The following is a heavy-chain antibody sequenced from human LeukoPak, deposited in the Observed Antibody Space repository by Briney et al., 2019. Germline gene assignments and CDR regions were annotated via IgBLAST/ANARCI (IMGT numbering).Heavy chain of an antibody. D-gene: IGHD3-10*01. CDR1: GGTFSSYA. V-gene: IGHV1-69*06. Sequence: ASVKVSCKASGGTFSSYAISWVRQAPGQGLEWMGGIIPIFGTANYAQKFQGRVTITADKSTSTAYMELSSLRSEDTAVYYCAGSPRLLWFGELAVPDAFDIWGQGTMVTVSS. J-gene: IGHJ3*02. CDR2: IIPIFGTA. CDR3: AGSPRLLWFGELAVPDAFDI.